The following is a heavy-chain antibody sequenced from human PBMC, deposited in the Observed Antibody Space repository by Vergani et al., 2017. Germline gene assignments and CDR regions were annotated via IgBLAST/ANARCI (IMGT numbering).Heavy chain of an antibody. J-gene: IGHJ4*02. CDR3: ARSRPYCTSGSCPAI. Sequence: QVKLQESGPGLLKPSQTLSLTCTVSGESIRSGSHYWSWIRQPAGKGPEWIGHIHTGGSTDLNPSFKSQVSISVDTSKSQCSLKLNSVTVAETAVYFCARSRPYCTSGSCPAIWGQGTLVSVSS. V-gene: IGHV4-61*02. D-gene: IGHD2-15*01. CDR2: IHTGGST. CDR1: GESIRSGSHY.